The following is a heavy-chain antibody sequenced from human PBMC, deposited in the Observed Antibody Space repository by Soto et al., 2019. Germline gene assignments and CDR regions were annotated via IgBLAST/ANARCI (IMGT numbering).Heavy chain of an antibody. Sequence: QITLKESGPTLVKPKQTLTLTCNFSGFSLITNGVGVGWIRQPPGKALEWLALIFWDDDKQYSPSLMNRLTITKDPSKHQVVLTMTNMDPVDTATYYCAHSAQWTDYFDYWGQGTLVTVSS. J-gene: IGHJ4*02. D-gene: IGHD6-19*01. V-gene: IGHV2-5*02. CDR1: GFSLITNGVG. CDR2: IFWDDDK. CDR3: AHSAQWTDYFDY.